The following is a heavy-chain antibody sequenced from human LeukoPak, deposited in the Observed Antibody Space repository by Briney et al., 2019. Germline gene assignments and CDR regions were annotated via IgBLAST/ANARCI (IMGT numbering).Heavy chain of an antibody. CDR2: INPNSGGT. V-gene: IGHV1-2*02. Sequence: ASVKVSCKASGYTFTGYYMHWVRQAPGQGLEWMGWINPNSGGTNYAQKFQGRVTMTRDTSISTAYMELSRLRSDDTAVYYCARTKVVPAARYRPVFYDYWGQGTLVTVSS. CDR1: GYTFTGYY. CDR3: ARTKVVPAARYRPVFYDY. D-gene: IGHD2-2*01. J-gene: IGHJ4*02.